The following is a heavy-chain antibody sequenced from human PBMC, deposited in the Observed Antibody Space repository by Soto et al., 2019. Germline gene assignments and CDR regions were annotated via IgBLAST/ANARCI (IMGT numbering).Heavy chain of an antibody. Sequence: QVQLQESGPGLVKPSETLSLTCTVSGGSISSYYWSWIRQPPGKGLEWIGYMYFRGSTNYNPSLKSRVTISVDTSKNKFSLKLSSVTAADTAVYYCASDRRGSYYPSFFDYWGQGILVTVSS. V-gene: IGHV4-59*01. D-gene: IGHD1-26*01. J-gene: IGHJ4*02. CDR3: ASDRRGSYYPSFFDY. CDR1: GGSISSYY. CDR2: MYFRGST.